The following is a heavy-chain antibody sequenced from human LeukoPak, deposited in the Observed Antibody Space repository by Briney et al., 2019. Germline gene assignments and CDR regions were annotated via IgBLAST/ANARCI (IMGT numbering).Heavy chain of an antibody. Sequence: GASVTDTFKATGYTFTNYYMHWLRQPPGQRLEWMGIINPSGGRTSYEEKFQGRVTMTRDTSTSRVYMELSSLRSEDTAGYYWGREKSGRLVGAKTGAFDIWGQGRMVTVSS. D-gene: IGHD2-15*01. CDR3: GREKSGRLVGAKTGAFDI. CDR1: GYTFTNYY. J-gene: IGHJ3*02. V-gene: IGHV1-46*01. CDR2: INPSGGRT.